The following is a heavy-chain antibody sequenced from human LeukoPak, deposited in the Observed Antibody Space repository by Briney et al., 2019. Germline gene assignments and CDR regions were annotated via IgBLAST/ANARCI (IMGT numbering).Heavy chain of an antibody. CDR2: ISYDGSNK. CDR1: GFTFSSYE. V-gene: IGHV3-30*03. CDR3: ARDGDYYDSSGYQYYFAY. D-gene: IGHD3-22*01. J-gene: IGHJ4*02. Sequence: PGGSLRLSCAASGFTFSSYEMSWVRQAPGKGLEWVAVISYDGSNKYYADSVKGRVTISRDNSKNMLYLQMNSLRVEDTAVYYCARDGDYYDSSGYQYYFAYWAQGPLVTVSS.